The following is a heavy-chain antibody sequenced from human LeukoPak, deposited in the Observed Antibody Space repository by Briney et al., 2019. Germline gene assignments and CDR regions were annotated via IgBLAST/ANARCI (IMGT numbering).Heavy chain of an antibody. Sequence: ASVKVSCKPSGYTLTSYYMHWVRQAPGQGLEWMGIINPSGGSTSYAQKFQGRVTMTRDTSTSTVYMELSSLRSEDTAVYYSASGHQGFRGATGPCAYWGQGTLVTVSS. D-gene: IGHD3-10*01. J-gene: IGHJ1*01. V-gene: IGHV1-46*03. CDR1: GYTLTSYY. CDR2: INPSGGST. CDR3: ASGHQGFRGATGPCAY.